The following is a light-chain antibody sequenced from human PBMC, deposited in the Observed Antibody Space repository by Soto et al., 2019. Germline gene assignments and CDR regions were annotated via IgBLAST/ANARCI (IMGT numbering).Light chain of an antibody. Sequence: IVITQSPATLSASPGESATLSCRASQSIRSHLAWYQLRPGQAHRVLIYASSSRATGVPARFSGSGSGTEFTLPISSLQSEDCAFYSRQQYNVWPGWTFGQGTKVDIK. J-gene: IGKJ1*01. CDR2: ASS. CDR3: QQYNVWPGWT. CDR1: QSIRSH. V-gene: IGKV3-15*01.